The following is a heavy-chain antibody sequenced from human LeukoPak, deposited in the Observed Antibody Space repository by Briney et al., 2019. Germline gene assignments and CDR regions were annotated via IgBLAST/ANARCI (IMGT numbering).Heavy chain of an antibody. D-gene: IGHD3-9*01. V-gene: IGHV3-48*04. CDR2: ISSSGSTI. Sequence: PGGSLRLSCAGSGFTFSSYSMNWVRQAPGKGLEWVSYISSSGSTIYYADSVKGRFTISRDNAKNSLYLQMNSLRAEDTAVYYCAREYAGRYFDWLLTNYYYYYYMDVWGKGTTVTISS. CDR3: AREYAGRYFDWLLTNYYYYYYMDV. CDR1: GFTFSSYS. J-gene: IGHJ6*03.